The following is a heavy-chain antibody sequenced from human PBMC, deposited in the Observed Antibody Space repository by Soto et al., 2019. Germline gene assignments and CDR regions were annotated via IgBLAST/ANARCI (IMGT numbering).Heavy chain of an antibody. V-gene: IGHV5-51*01. D-gene: IGHD2-8*02. J-gene: IGHJ4*02. CDR3: ARVRESTAAFDY. Sequence: PGESLKISCQGSGYSFTNYWVGWVRQIPGRGLEWMGIIHPGDSDTRYSPSFQGQVTISADKSISTAYLQWSSLKASDTAMYYCARVRESTAAFDYWGQGTLVTVSS. CDR1: GYSFTNYW. CDR2: IHPGDSDT.